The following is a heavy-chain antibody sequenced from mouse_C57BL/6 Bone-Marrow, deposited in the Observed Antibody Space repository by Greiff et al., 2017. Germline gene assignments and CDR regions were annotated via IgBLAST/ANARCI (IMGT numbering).Heavy chain of an antibody. D-gene: IGHD1-1*02. Sequence: EVQLQQSGGGLVKPGGSLKLSCAASGFTFSSYAMSWVRQTPEKRLEWVATISDGGSYTYYPDNVKGRFTISRDNANNNLYLQMSHLKSEDTAMYYCARDGGYLYYFDYWGQGTTLTVSS. V-gene: IGHV5-4*01. CDR1: GFTFSSYA. CDR2: ISDGGSYT. CDR3: ARDGGYLYYFDY. J-gene: IGHJ2*01.